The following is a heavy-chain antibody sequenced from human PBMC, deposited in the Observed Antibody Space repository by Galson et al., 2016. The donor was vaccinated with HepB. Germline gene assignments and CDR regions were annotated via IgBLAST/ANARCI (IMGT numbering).Heavy chain of an antibody. CDR2: IWYDGSQK. Sequence: SLRLSCAASRFTFSNYGMHWVRQAPGKGLEWVAVIWYDGSQKYYADSVKGRFTISRDNSKNTLSLQMNSLRAEDTAVYYCAKGRPDYYGSGSYAPLDYWGQGTPVTVSS. V-gene: IGHV3-33*06. CDR1: RFTFSNYG. D-gene: IGHD3-10*01. CDR3: AKGRPDYYGSGSYAPLDY. J-gene: IGHJ4*02.